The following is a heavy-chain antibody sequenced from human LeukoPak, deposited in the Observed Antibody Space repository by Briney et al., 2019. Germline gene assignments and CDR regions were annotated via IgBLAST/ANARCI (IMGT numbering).Heavy chain of an antibody. D-gene: IGHD1-26*01. J-gene: IGHJ4*02. Sequence: GGSLRLSCAASGFTFDDYGMSWVRQAPGKGLEWVGRIRSKPDGGTADYAAPVQGRFSMSRDDSKNTLYLQMNSLKSEDTAVYYCTRDLGAYAQWGQGTLVTVSS. CDR1: GFTFDDYG. V-gene: IGHV3-15*01. CDR2: IRSKPDGGTA. CDR3: TRDLGAYAQ.